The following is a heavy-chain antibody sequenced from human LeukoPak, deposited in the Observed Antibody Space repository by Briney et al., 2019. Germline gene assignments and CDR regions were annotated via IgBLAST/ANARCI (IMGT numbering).Heavy chain of an antibody. D-gene: IGHD6-19*01. CDR2: IIPIFGTA. V-gene: IGHV1-69*13. J-gene: IGHJ4*02. CDR1: GGTFSSYA. Sequence: ASVKVSCKASGGTFSSYAISWVRQAPGQGLEWMGGIIPIFGTANYAQKFQGRVTITADESTSTAYMELSSLRSEDTAVYYCAIHRDSSGWYIGDYWGREPWSPSPQ. CDR3: AIHRDSSGWYIGDY.